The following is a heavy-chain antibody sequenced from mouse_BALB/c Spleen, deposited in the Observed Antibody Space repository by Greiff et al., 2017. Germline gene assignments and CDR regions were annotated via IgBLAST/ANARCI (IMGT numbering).Heavy chain of an antibody. V-gene: IGHV1-4*01. Sequence: VQLQQSGAELARPGASVTMSCKASGYTFTSYTMHWVKQRPGQGLEWIGYINPSSGYTKYNQKFTDKATVTADKSSSTAYMQLSSLTSEDSAVYYCARGVTAMDYWGQGTSVTVSS. CDR1: GYTFTSYT. CDR2: INPSSGYT. D-gene: IGHD2-13*01. CDR3: ARGVTAMDY. J-gene: IGHJ4*01.